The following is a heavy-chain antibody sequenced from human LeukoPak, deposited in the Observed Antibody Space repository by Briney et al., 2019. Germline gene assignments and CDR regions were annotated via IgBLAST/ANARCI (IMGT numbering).Heavy chain of an antibody. CDR2: ISYDGSNK. Sequence: GRSLRLSCAASGFTFSSYAIHWVRQAPGKGLEWVAVISYDGSNKYYADSVKGRFTISRDNSKNTIYVQMNSLRPEDTAVYYCARDSVVRTDVFVYWGQGTLVTVSS. J-gene: IGHJ4*02. V-gene: IGHV3-30-3*01. CDR1: GFTFSSYA. CDR3: ARDSVVRTDVFVY. D-gene: IGHD3-22*01.